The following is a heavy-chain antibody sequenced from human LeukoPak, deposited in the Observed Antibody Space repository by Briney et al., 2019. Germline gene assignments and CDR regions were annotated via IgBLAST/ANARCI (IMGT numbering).Heavy chain of an antibody. D-gene: IGHD3-22*01. Sequence: GGSLRLSCAASGFTFSNYSMNWVRQAPGKGLEWVSYTSSRSRTIYYADSVKGRFTISRDNAKNSLYLQMNSLRAEDTAVYYCARDTYYYDSSGYYLMGGFDYWGQGTLVTVSS. CDR3: ARDTYYYDSSGYYLMGGFDY. J-gene: IGHJ4*02. CDR2: TSSRSRTI. V-gene: IGHV3-48*01. CDR1: GFTFSNYS.